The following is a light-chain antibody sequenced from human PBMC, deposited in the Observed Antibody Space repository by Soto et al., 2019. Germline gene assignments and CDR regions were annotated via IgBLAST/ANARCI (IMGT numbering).Light chain of an antibody. V-gene: IGKV2-28*01. CDR2: LGS. CDR1: QSLLHSNGYNY. CDR3: MQALQTPLT. J-gene: IGKJ4*01. Sequence: DIVMTQSPLSLPVTPGEPASISCRSSQSLLHSNGYNYLDWYLQKPGQSPQLLIYLGSNQASGVXDXXSGSGSGTDFTLKISRVEAEDVGVYYCMQALQTPLTFGGGPKVEIK.